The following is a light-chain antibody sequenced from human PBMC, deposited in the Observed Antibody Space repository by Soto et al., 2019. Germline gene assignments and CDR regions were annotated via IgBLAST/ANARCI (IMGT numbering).Light chain of an antibody. J-gene: IGKJ3*01. CDR1: QDISRA. V-gene: IGKV1-13*02. CDR3: QQSYSCPCT. CDR2: DAS. Sequence: AIQLTQSPSSLSASVGDRVTITCRVSQDISRALVWYQQKPGRAPRLLIYDASTLESGVPSRFSGSGSGTDFILTLSSLQPEDFATHYCQQSYSCPCTFGPGTKVDLK.